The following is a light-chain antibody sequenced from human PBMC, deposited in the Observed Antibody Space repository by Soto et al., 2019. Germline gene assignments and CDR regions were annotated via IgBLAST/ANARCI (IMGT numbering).Light chain of an antibody. CDR1: QSVSSN. CDR2: GAS. Sequence: EIVMTQSPATLSVSPGERATLSCRASQSVSSNLAWYQQKPGQAPRLLIYGASTRATGIPARFSGSGSGTEFTLTISSLQSEDFEVYYCQQYNNWHQTFGQGTKVNI. J-gene: IGKJ1*01. V-gene: IGKV3-15*01. CDR3: QQYNNWHQT.